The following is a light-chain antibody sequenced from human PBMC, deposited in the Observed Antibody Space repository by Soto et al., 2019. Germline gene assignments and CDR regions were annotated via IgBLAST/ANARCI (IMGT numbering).Light chain of an antibody. CDR1: QTVSSSF. CDR3: HQYGSSWT. CDR2: AAS. J-gene: IGKJ1*01. Sequence: EIVLTQSPCTLSLSLGERATLSCRASQTVSSSFLAWYQQTPGQAPRLLIYAASSRATGIPDRFSGSGSGTDFTLTISRLETEDFAVYYCHQYGSSWTFGQGTKVDI. V-gene: IGKV3-20*01.